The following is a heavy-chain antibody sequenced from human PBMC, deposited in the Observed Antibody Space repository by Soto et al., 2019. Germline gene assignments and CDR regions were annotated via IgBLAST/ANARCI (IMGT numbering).Heavy chain of an antibody. Sequence: PGGSLRLSCAASGFTVSSNYMSWVRQAPGKGLEWVSVIYSGGSTYYADSVKGRFTISRDNSKNTLYLQMNSLRAEDTAVYYCAREALYGTPELRRAFDIWGQGTMVTVSS. CDR2: IYSGGST. CDR3: AREALYGTPELRRAFDI. CDR1: GFTVSSNY. D-gene: IGHD4-17*01. J-gene: IGHJ3*02. V-gene: IGHV3-66*01.